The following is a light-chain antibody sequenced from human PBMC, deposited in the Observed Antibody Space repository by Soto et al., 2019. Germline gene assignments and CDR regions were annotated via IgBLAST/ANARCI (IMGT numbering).Light chain of an antibody. J-gene: IGKJ1*01. Sequence: EIAMTQSPAPLSVSPGERATLSCRSSQSVSSNSAWYQQKPGQAPRLLIYGASTRATGIPARFSGSGSGTEFTLTISSLQSEDFAFYYCQQYNNWPPTWTLGQGTKVDIK. CDR1: QSVSSN. CDR2: GAS. V-gene: IGKV3-15*01. CDR3: QQYNNWPPTWT.